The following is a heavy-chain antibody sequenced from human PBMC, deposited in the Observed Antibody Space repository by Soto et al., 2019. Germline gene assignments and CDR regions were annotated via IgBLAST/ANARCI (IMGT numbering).Heavy chain of an antibody. CDR1: GFTFDNYA. D-gene: IGHD4-17*01. CDR2: ISGSGDYT. CDR3: ARPLTTGIYFDS. V-gene: IGHV3-23*01. Sequence: EVQLLESGGGLVQPGGSLRLSCATSGFTFDNYAVSWVRQAPGKGLEWVSFISGSGDYTYYADSVRGRFTISRDNSQNTMYLQVNGLRAEDTAMYFCARPLTTGIYFDSWGQGTLVTVSS. J-gene: IGHJ4*02.